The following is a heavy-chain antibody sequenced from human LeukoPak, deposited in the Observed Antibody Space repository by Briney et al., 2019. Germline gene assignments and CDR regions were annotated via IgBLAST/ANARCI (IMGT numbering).Heavy chain of an antibody. CDR2: ISSSSSYI. Sequence: GGSLRLSCAASGFTFSSYSMNWVRQAPGKGLEWVSSISSSSSYIYYADSVKGRFTISRDNAKNSLYLQMNSLRAEDTAVYYCAGGCSGGSCHNKDWGQGTLVTVSS. CDR3: AGGCSGGSCHNKD. J-gene: IGHJ4*02. D-gene: IGHD2-15*01. V-gene: IGHV3-21*01. CDR1: GFTFSSYS.